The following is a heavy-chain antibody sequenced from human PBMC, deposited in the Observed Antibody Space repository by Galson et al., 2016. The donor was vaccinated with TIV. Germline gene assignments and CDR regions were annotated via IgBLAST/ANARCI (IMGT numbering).Heavy chain of an antibody. Sequence: SLRLSCAASGFIFGDYWMSWVRQAPGKGLEWVANIKEDGSEKYYVDSVTGRFTVSRDNAKESLYLQMNSLRAEDTAVYYCARGGSYQNYDAFGIWGQGTIVTVSS. D-gene: IGHD1-26*01. CDR3: ARGGSYQNYDAFGI. V-gene: IGHV3-7*04. CDR1: GFIFGDYW. J-gene: IGHJ3*02. CDR2: IKEDGSEK.